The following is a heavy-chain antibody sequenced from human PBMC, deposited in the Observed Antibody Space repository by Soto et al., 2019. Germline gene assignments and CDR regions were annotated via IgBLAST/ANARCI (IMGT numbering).Heavy chain of an antibody. CDR3: ASGAMLSSARAFET. CDR2: INPSSGTT. Sequence: DSVKVSCKASGYTFTDYYIHWVRQAPGQGLEWMGWINPSSGTTNYAQMFQGRVTMTRGTSISTAYMELSRLTSDDTAVSYCASGAMLSSARAFETWGPGTVVTISS. V-gene: IGHV1-2*02. D-gene: IGHD3-16*01. J-gene: IGHJ3*02. CDR1: GYTFTDYY.